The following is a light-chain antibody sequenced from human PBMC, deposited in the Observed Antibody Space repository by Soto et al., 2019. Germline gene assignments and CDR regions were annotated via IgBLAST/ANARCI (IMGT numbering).Light chain of an antibody. J-gene: IGKJ4*01. Sequence: AIQLTQSPSSLPASVGDRVIISCRASQGISSALAWYQQKPGRAPRLLIYDASSLQSGVPSRFGGSGSGTDFTLTISSLQPEDFATYYCQQFHSYALTFGGGTKVEIK. V-gene: IGKV1-13*02. CDR2: DAS. CDR1: QGISSA. CDR3: QQFHSYALT.